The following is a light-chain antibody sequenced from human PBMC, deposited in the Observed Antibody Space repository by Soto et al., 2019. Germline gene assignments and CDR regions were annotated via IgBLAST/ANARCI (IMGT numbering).Light chain of an antibody. CDR3: QQSYSTPLT. J-gene: IGKJ4*01. Sequence: DIQMTQSPSSLSASVGDRGTITCGASQSISSYLNWYQQKQGKXXKXXIYAASSLQSGVPSRFSGSGSGTDGTITISSLQPEDFETYYCQQSYSTPLTFGGGTKVDIK. CDR2: AAS. V-gene: IGKV1-39*01. CDR1: QSISSY.